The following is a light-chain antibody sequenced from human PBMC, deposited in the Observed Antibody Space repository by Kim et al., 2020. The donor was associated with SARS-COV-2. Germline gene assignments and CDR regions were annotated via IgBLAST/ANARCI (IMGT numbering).Light chain of an antibody. CDR1: RSNIGNSV. J-gene: IGLJ2*01. CDR3: AAWDDSLSGVV. CDR2: SND. Sequence: GQRVTSSCSGSRSNIGNSVVKWYQQVPGTTPKLLFYSNDHRPSGVPDRFSGSKSGTSASLAISGLQSEDEADYYCAAWDDSLSGVVFGGGTQLTVL. V-gene: IGLV1-44*01.